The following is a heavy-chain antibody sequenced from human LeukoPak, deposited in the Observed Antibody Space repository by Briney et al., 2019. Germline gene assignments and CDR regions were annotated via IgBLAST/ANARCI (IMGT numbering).Heavy chain of an antibody. CDR1: GYTFTSYG. CDR2: ISAYNGNT. J-gene: IGHJ4*02. V-gene: IGHV1-18*01. Sequence: GASVKVSCKASGYTFTSYGISWVRQAPGQGLEWMGWISAYNGNTNYAQKLQGRVTMTTDTSTSTAYMELRSLRSEDTAVYYCARVGTFYYDSSVYYYDYWGQGTLVTVSS. D-gene: IGHD3-22*01. CDR3: ARVGTFYYDSSVYYYDY.